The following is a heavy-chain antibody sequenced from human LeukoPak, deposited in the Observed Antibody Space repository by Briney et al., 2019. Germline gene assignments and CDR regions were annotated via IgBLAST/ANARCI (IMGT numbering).Heavy chain of an antibody. J-gene: IGHJ4*02. Sequence: GGSLRLSCAASGFTFSSYSMNWVRQAPGKGLEWVSSISSSSSYIYYADSVKARSTISRDNAKNSLYLQMNSLRAEDTAVYYCASSAAAAGITDYWGQGTLVTVSS. D-gene: IGHD6-13*01. V-gene: IGHV3-21*01. CDR2: ISSSSSYI. CDR1: GFTFSSYS. CDR3: ASSAAAAGITDY.